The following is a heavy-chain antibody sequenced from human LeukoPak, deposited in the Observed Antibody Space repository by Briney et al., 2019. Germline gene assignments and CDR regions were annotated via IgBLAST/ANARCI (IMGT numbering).Heavy chain of an antibody. CDR3: AKDGFVPPPHSSSSGRPYYFDY. Sequence: GGSLRLSCAASGFTFSSYAMSWVRQAPGKGLEWVSSISGSGGRTYYADSVKGRFTISRDNSKNTLYLQMNSLRAEDTAVYYCAKDGFVPPPHSSSSGRPYYFDYWGQGTLVTLSS. V-gene: IGHV3-23*01. D-gene: IGHD6-13*01. CDR2: ISGSGGRT. CDR1: GFTFSSYA. J-gene: IGHJ4*02.